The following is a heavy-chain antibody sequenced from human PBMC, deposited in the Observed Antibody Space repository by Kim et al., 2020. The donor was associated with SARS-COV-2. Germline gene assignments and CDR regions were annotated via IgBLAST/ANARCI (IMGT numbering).Heavy chain of an antibody. CDR3: ARRRPYSSSSGFDP. D-gene: IGHD6-13*01. V-gene: IGHV4-34*01. Sequence: SETLSLTCTVYGGSFSGYYWSWIRQPPGKGLEWIGEINHSGSTNYNPSLKSRVTISVDTSKNQFSLKLSSVTAADTAVYYCARRRPYSSSSGFDPWGQGTLVTVSS. J-gene: IGHJ5*02. CDR2: INHSGST. CDR1: GGSFSGYY.